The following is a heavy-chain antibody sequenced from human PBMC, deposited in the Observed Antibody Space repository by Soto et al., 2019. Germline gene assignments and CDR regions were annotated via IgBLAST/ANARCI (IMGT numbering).Heavy chain of an antibody. V-gene: IGHV4-59*01. D-gene: IGHD4-17*01. J-gene: IGHJ4*01. CDR3: AGDLAGDRGLWFDY. Sequence: QVQLQESGPGLVKPSETLSLTCTVSGGSISSYYWSWIRQPPGKGLEWIGYIYYRGSTNYNPSLKSRITISVDTCTHEVSLRLSFLTSADTAVYYCAGDLAGDRGLWFDYWGQGTVVTVSS. CDR2: IYYRGST. CDR1: GGSISSYY.